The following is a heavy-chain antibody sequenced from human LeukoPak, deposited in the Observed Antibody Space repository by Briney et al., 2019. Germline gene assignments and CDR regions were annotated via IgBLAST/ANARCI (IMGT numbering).Heavy chain of an antibody. CDR1: GFTFSSYG. Sequence: GGSLRLSCAASGFTFSSYGVHWVRQAPGKGLEWVAVISYDGSNKYYADSVKGRFTISRDNSKNTLYLQMNSLRAEDTAVYYCAKASTYYYDSSGYFDYWGQGTLVTVSS. J-gene: IGHJ4*02. D-gene: IGHD3-22*01. CDR2: ISYDGSNK. V-gene: IGHV3-30*18. CDR3: AKASTYYYDSSGYFDY.